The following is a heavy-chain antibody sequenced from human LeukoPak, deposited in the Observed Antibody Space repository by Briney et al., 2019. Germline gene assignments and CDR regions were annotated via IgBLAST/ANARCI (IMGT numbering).Heavy chain of an antibody. D-gene: IGHD6-19*01. CDR3: AKDWDYSSGWKGPYYYYMDV. CDR2: ISSSSNYI. V-gene: IGHV3-21*01. J-gene: IGHJ6*03. CDR1: GFTFSTYS. Sequence: GGSLRLSCTASGFTFSTYSMNWVRQAPGKGLEWVSSISSSSNYIYYADSVKGRFTISRDNAKNSLYLQMNSLRAEDTAVYYCAKDWDYSSGWKGPYYYYMDVWGKGTTVTVSS.